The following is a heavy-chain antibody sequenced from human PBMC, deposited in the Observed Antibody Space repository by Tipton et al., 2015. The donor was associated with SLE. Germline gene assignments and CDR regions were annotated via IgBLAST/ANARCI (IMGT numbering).Heavy chain of an antibody. CDR2: IKQDGSEK. V-gene: IGHV3-7*01. Sequence: GSLRLSCAASGFTFSSYWMSWVRQAPGKGLEWVANIKQDGSEKYYVDSVKGRFTISRDNAKNSLYLQMNSLRAEDTAVYYCAKDNGYSSGWYWYFDLWGRGTLVTVSS. CDR3: AKDNGYSSGWYWYFDL. J-gene: IGHJ2*01. CDR1: GFTFSSYW. D-gene: IGHD6-19*01.